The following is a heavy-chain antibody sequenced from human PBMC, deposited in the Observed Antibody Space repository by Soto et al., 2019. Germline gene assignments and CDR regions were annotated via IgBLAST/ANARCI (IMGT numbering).Heavy chain of an antibody. Sequence: GKGLEWVAVISYDGSNKYYADSVKGRFTISRDNSKNTLYLQMNSLRAEDTAVYYCAKERAPADEVLDYWGQGTLVTVSS. CDR2: ISYDGSNK. D-gene: IGHD6-25*01. J-gene: IGHJ4*02. V-gene: IGHV3-30*18. CDR3: AKERAPADEVLDY.